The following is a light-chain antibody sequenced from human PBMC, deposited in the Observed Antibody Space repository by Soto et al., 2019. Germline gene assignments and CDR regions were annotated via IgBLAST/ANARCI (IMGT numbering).Light chain of an antibody. CDR1: QGISNE. CDR3: LQDYTYPWT. CDR2: GAS. J-gene: IGKJ1*01. Sequence: IQMTQSPSSLSASVGDRVTITCRASQGISNELGWYQQRPGKAPKVLIYGASNLQSGVPSRFSGSASGTDFTLTISSMQPEDFATYYCLQDYTYPWTFGQGTKVDIK. V-gene: IGKV1-6*01.